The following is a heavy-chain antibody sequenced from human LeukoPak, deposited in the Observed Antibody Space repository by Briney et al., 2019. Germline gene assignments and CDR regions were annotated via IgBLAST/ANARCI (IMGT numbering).Heavy chain of an antibody. CDR3: ARGPPNWGYDY. D-gene: IGHD7-27*01. J-gene: IGHJ4*02. Sequence: ASVKVSFKASGYTFTSYDFNWVRQATGQRPEWMGWMSPNSGDTGYAQKFQDRVTMTRNTSISTAYMELSSLRSDDTAVYYCARGPPNWGYDYWGPGTLVTVSS. V-gene: IGHV1-8*01. CDR1: GYTFTSYD. CDR2: MSPNSGDT.